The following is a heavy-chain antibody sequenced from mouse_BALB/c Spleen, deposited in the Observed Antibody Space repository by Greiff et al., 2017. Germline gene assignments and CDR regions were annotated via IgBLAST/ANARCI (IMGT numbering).Heavy chain of an antibody. Sequence: EGKVEESGGGLVQPGGSMKLSCVASGFTFSNYWMNWVRQSPEKGLEWVAEIRLKSNNYATHYAESVKGRFTISRDDSKSSVYLQMNNLRAEDTGIYYCTRDGSSYYFDYWGQGTTLTVSS. CDR1: GFTFSNYW. J-gene: IGHJ2*01. CDR2: IRLKSNNYAT. D-gene: IGHD1-1*01. V-gene: IGHV6-6*02. CDR3: TRDGSSYYFDY.